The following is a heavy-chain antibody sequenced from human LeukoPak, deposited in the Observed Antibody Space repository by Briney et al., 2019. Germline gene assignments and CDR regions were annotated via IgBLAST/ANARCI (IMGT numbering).Heavy chain of an antibody. Sequence: PGGSLRLSCAASGFTFSSYSMNWVRQAPGKGLEWVSSISSSSSYIYYADSVKGRFTISRDNAKNSLYLQMNSLRAEDTAVYYCARDRLVGATYRYMDVWGKGTTVTISS. D-gene: IGHD1-26*01. CDR2: ISSSSSYI. CDR1: GFTFSSYS. J-gene: IGHJ6*03. V-gene: IGHV3-21*01. CDR3: ARDRLVGATYRYMDV.